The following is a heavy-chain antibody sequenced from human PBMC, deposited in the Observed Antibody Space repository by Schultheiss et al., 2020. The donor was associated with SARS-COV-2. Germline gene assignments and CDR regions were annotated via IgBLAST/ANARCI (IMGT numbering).Heavy chain of an antibody. CDR3: ARVGQDYYYGMDV. D-gene: IGHD3-16*01. CDR1: GFTFSYYS. CDR2: ISSSSSYI. J-gene: IGHJ6*02. Sequence: GGSLRLSCAASGFTFSYYSMNWVRQAPGKGLEWVSSISSSSSYIYYADSVKGRFTISRDNAKHSLYLQMNSLRAEDTAVYYCARVGQDYYYGMDVWGQGTTVTVSS. V-gene: IGHV3-21*01.